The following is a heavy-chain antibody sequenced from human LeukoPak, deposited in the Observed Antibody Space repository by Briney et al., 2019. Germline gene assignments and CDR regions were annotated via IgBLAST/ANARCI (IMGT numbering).Heavy chain of an antibody. Sequence: VASVKVSCKASGYTFTGYYMHWVRQAPGQGLEWMGIINPSGGSTSYAQKFQGRVTMTRDTSTSTVYMELSSLRSEDTAVYYCASPHYYDSSGYYDDAFDIWGQGTMVTVSS. CDR3: ASPHYYDSSGYYDDAFDI. CDR1: GYTFTGYY. V-gene: IGHV1-46*01. CDR2: INPSGGST. J-gene: IGHJ3*02. D-gene: IGHD3-22*01.